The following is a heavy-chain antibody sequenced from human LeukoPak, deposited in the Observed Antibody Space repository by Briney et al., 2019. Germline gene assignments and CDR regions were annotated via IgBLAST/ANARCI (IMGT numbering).Heavy chain of an antibody. CDR1: GFTFSSYG. CDR3: ARSSGGTYFDY. D-gene: IGHD5-12*01. J-gene: IGHJ4*02. Sequence: PGGSLRLSCAASGFTFSSYGMNWVRQAPGKGLEWLSYISGSSRTIYYADSVKGRFTISRDNAKNSLYLQMNSLRAEDTAVYYCARSSGGTYFDYWGQGTLVTVSS. V-gene: IGHV3-48*01. CDR2: ISGSSRTI.